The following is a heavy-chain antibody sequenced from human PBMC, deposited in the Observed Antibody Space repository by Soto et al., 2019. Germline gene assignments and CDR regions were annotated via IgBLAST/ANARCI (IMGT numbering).Heavy chain of an antibody. J-gene: IGHJ4*02. CDR3: GSVPI. CDR2: IIPIFRTT. V-gene: IGHV1-69*13. CDR1: GGSFSGQA. Sequence: GASVKVSCKASGGSFSGQAVSWVRQAPGQGLEWMGGIIPIFRTTNYARKFQGRLTITADESTSTASMELTSLTPEDTAIYYCGSVPIWGQGTLVTVSS.